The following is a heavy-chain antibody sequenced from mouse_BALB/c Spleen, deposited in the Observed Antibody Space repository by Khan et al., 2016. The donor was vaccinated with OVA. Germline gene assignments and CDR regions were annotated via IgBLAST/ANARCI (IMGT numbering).Heavy chain of an antibody. CDR2: IYPSDSYT. J-gene: IGHJ2*01. V-gene: IGHV1-69*02. CDR3: TRGDPGNFDY. D-gene: IGHD2-13*01. Sequence: QVQLQQSGAEMVRPGASVKLSCKASGYTFTNYWINWVKQRPGQGLEWIGNIYPSDSYTNYNQKFKDMATLTVDKSSSKAYMQLSSPTSEDSAVYYCTRGDPGNFDYWGQGTTLTVSS. CDR1: GYTFTNYW.